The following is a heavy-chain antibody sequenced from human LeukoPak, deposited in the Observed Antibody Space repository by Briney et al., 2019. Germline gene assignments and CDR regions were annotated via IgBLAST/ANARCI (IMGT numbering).Heavy chain of an antibody. J-gene: IGHJ6*02. CDR2: INPNSGGT. CDR3: ATDKGLRNKAPYYYYGMDV. CDR1: GYTFTGYY. Sequence: ASVKVSCKASGYTFTGYYMHWVRQAPGQGLEWMGWINPNSGGTNYAQKFQGRVTMTEDTSTDTAYMELSSLRSEDTAVYYCATDKGLRNKAPYYYYGMDVWGQGTTVTVSS. V-gene: IGHV1-2*02. D-gene: IGHD5-12*01.